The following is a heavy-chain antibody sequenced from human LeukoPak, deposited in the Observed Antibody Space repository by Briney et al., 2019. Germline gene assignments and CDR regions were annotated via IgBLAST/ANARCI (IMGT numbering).Heavy chain of an antibody. J-gene: IGHJ4*02. CDR1: GGTFSSYA. CDR3: APEPRDILTGSPPPPIDY. CDR2: IIPIFGTA. V-gene: IGHV1-69*13. Sequence: ASVKVSCKASGGTFSSYAISWVRQAPGQGLEWMGGIIPIFGTANYAQKFQGRVTITADESTSTAYMELSSLRSEDTAGYYFAPEPRDILTGSPPPPIDYWGQGTLVTVSS. D-gene: IGHD3-9*01.